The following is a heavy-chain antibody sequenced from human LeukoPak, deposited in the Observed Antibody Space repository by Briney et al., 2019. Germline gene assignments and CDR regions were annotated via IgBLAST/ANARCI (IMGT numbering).Heavy chain of an antibody. CDR3: ARETRDAVLRFLEWPHWFDP. J-gene: IGHJ5*02. CDR2: INPNSCGT. V-gene: IGHV1-2*06. Sequence: ASVPVSFKSSRYTHTGYHMHWLRQPPAQGLEGMGLINPNSCGTNNTQKFQGRVTKTSDTYITTAYLELSRLRSDDTAVYYCARETRDAVLRFLEWPHWFDPWGQGTRVTVSS. D-gene: IGHD3-3*01. CDR1: RYTHTGYH.